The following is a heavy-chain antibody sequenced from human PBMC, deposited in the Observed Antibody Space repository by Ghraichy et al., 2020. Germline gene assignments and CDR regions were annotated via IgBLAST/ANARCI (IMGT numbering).Heavy chain of an antibody. J-gene: IGHJ4*02. CDR2: VSSAGSVT. Sequence: GGSLRLSCEASGFTFSHHGMHWVRQAPGKGLEWVAVVSSAGSVTYYADSVKSRFTLSRDNAKNSLYLQMNSLSTEDTAVYFCAKEGTLGVYSFDFWGQGTLVTVSS. CDR3: AKEGTLGVYSFDF. D-gene: IGHD3-10*01. CDR1: GFTFSHHG. V-gene: IGHV3-30*18.